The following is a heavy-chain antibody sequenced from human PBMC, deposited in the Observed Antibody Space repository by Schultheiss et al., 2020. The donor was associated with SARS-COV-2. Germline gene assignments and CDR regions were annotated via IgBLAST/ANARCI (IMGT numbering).Heavy chain of an antibody. CDR2: IYSGGST. D-gene: IGHD3-10*01. Sequence: GGSLRLSCAASGFTFSSYAMHWVRQAPGKGLEWVAVIYSGGSTYYADSVKGRFTISRDNSKNTLYLQMNSLRAEDTAVYYCARGRPITMVRGVKVSGWFDPWGQGTLVTVSS. V-gene: IGHV3-NL1*01. J-gene: IGHJ5*02. CDR1: GFTFSSYA. CDR3: ARGRPITMVRGVKVSGWFDP.